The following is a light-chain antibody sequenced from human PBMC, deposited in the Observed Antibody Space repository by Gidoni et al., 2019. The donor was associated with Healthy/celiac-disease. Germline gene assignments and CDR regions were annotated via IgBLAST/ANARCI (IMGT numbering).Light chain of an antibody. J-gene: IGKJ1*01. V-gene: IGKV1-5*03. CDR3: QQYNSYSWT. CDR1: QSISRW. Sequence: DIQMTQSPSTLSASVGDSVTITCRASQSISRWLAGYQQKPGKAPKLLIYKASSLESGVPARFSGSGSGTEFTLTISSLQPDDFATYYCQQYNSYSWTFXXXTKVEIK. CDR2: KAS.